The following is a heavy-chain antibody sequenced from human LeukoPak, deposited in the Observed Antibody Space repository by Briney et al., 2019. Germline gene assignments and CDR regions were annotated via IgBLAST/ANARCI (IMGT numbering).Heavy chain of an antibody. CDR2: ISAYNGNT. J-gene: IGHJ3*02. Sequence: ASVKVSCKASGYTFTSYGISWVRQAPGQGLEWMGWISAYNGNTNYAQKLQGRVTMTTDTSTSTAYMELRSLRSEDTAVYYCARVEVGAQTVTAHDAFDIWGQGTMVTVSS. CDR3: ARVEVGAQTVTAHDAFDI. V-gene: IGHV1-18*01. CDR1: GYTFTSYG. D-gene: IGHD1-26*01.